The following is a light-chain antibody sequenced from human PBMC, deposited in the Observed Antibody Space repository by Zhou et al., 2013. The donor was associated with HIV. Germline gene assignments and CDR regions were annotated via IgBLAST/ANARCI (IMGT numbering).Light chain of an antibody. V-gene: IGKV1-17*01. J-gene: IGKJ2*03. CDR3: LQHNTYPYS. CDR1: HDITNY. CDR2: AAS. Sequence: DIQMTQSPSTLSASVGDRVTITCQASHDITNYLNWYQQRPGKAPKRLIYAASSLQSGVPSRFSGSGSGTEFTLTISSLQPEDFATYYCLQHNTYPYSFGQGTTLEIK.